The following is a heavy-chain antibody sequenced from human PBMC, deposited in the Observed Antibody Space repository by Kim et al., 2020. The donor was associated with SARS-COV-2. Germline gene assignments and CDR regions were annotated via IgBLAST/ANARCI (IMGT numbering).Heavy chain of an antibody. D-gene: IGHD3-22*01. Sequence: SETLSLTCTVSGGSISSGSYYWSWIRQPAGKGLEWIGRIYTSGSTNYNPSLKSRVTISVDTSKNQFSLKLSSVTAADTAVYYCARAPGEDYYDSSGYDAFDIWGQGTMVTVSS. CDR1: GGSISSGSYY. CDR3: ARAPGEDYYDSSGYDAFDI. CDR2: IYTSGST. V-gene: IGHV4-61*02. J-gene: IGHJ3*02.